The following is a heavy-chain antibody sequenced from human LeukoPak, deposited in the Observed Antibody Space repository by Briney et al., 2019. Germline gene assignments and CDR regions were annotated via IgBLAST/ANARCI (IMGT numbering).Heavy chain of an antibody. V-gene: IGHV3-23*01. CDR2: TSGGST. CDR1: GFTFSSYA. J-gene: IGHJ6*04. D-gene: IGHD2-2*01. Sequence: GGSLRLSCVASGFTFSSYAMSWVRQAPEKGLEWVSTTSGGSTYYADSVKGRFTISRDNSKSTLYLQMNSLRAEDTAVYYCAKGDCSSTTCSGFYGMDVWGRGTTVTVSS. CDR3: AKGDCSSTTCSGFYGMDV.